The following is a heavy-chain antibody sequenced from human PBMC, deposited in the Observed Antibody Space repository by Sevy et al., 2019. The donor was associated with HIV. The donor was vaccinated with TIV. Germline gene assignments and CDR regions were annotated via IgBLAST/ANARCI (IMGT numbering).Heavy chain of an antibody. D-gene: IGHD5-18*01. J-gene: IGHJ3*01. CDR2: INEDGSEK. Sequence: GGSLRLSCAASDFTFESYWMGWVRQAPGKGLEWVANINEDGSEKYYVDSISGRFTISRENAKSSLFLQMNSLRAEDTALYYCARWEPGYSYYWSRGAFDFWGQGTMVTVSS. CDR3: ARWEPGYSYYWSRGAFDF. V-gene: IGHV3-7*03. CDR1: DFTFESYW.